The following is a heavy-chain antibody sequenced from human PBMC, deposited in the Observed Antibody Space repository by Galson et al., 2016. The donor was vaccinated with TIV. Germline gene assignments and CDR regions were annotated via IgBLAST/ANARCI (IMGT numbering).Heavy chain of an antibody. J-gene: IGHJ4*02. CDR3: ARGAPSVFGVIMTLDY. D-gene: IGHD3-3*01. CDR1: GDSVSRNSAA. CDR2: TFYRSKWYN. V-gene: IGHV6-1*01. Sequence: CAISGDSVSRNSAAWNWLRQSPSRGLEWLGRTFYRSKWYNDYAASLKRRITINPDTSKNQFSLQLTSVTPEDAAVYYCARGAPSVFGVIMTLDYWGQGTLVTVSS.